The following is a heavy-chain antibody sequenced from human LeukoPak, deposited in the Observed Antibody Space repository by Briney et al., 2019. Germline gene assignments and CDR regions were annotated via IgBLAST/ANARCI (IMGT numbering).Heavy chain of an antibody. CDR2: IRSKVYGETT. D-gene: IGHD2-2*01. J-gene: IGHJ4*02. CDR3: TRQVPYLDY. Sequence: GGSLRLSCTASGFTFGDYAMSWARQAPGQGLEWLGFIRSKVYGETTEYAASVKGRFTVSRDDSNSLAYLQMNSLQPKDTAVYYCTRQVPYLDYWGKGTLVTVSS. CDR1: GFTFGDYA. V-gene: IGHV3-49*04.